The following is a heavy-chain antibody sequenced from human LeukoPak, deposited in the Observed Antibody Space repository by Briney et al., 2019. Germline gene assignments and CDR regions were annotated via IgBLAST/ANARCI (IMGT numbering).Heavy chain of an antibody. CDR2: IYHTGTT. Sequence: SETLSLICTVSAYSISSGYYWGWIRQPPGKGLEWIASIYHTGTTHYNPSLKSRVTISLDTSNNQFSLKLSSVTAADTAVYYCARGDSSSWSNYFDPWGQGALVTVSS. J-gene: IGHJ5*02. D-gene: IGHD6-13*01. CDR3: ARGDSSSWSNYFDP. CDR1: AYSISSGYY. V-gene: IGHV4-38-2*02.